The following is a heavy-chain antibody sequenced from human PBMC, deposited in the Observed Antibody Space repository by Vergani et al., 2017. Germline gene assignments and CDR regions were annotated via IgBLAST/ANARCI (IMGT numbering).Heavy chain of an antibody. CDR1: GYTFTSYG. Sequence: QVQLVQSGAEVKKPGASVKVSCKASGYTFTSYGISWVRQAPGQGLEWMGWISAYNGNTNYAQKLQGRVTMTTDTSTSTAYMGLRSLRSDDTAVYYCARELVAGYCSSTSCYLSDYWGQGTLVTVSS. CDR3: ARELVAGYCSSTSCYLSDY. J-gene: IGHJ4*02. CDR2: ISAYNGNT. V-gene: IGHV1-18*01. D-gene: IGHD2-2*01.